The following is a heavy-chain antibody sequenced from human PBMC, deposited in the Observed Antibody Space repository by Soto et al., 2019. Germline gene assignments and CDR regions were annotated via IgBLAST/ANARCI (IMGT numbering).Heavy chain of an antibody. V-gene: IGHV3-48*02. J-gene: IGHJ4*02. CDR3: AREVRDTATAELDY. D-gene: IGHD5-18*01. Sequence: EVQLVESGGGLVQPGGSLRLSCAASGFTFSSYSMNWVRQAPGKGLEWVSFISRSNIPIYYADSVKGRFTISRDNAKNQLYLQMNSLRDEDTAVYYCAREVRDTATAELDYWGQGTLVTVSS. CDR1: GFTFSSYS. CDR2: ISRSNIPI.